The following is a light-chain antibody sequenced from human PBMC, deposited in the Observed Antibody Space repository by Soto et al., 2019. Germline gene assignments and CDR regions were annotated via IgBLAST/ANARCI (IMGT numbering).Light chain of an antibody. CDR2: SNN. V-gene: IGLV1-44*01. Sequence: QSVLTQPPSASGTPGQRVTISCSGSSSNIGSNTVNWYQQLPGTAPKLLIYSNNQRPSGVPDRFSGSKSGTSASLAIGGLRSEDEADYYCAAWDDSLRGLVFGGGTKLTVL. CDR1: SSNIGSNT. J-gene: IGLJ2*01. CDR3: AAWDDSLRGLV.